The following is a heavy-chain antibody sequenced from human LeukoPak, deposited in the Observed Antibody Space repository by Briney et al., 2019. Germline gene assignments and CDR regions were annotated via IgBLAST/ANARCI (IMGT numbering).Heavy chain of an antibody. V-gene: IGHV3-23*01. Sequence: GGTLRLSCAASGFTFSSYGMSWVRQAPGKGLEWVSAISGSGGSTYYADSVKGRFTISRDNAKNSLYLQMNSLRAEDTAVYYCARVGSSGWYGGDDYWGQGTLVTVSS. CDR3: ARVGSSGWYGGDDY. D-gene: IGHD6-19*01. CDR2: ISGSGGST. CDR1: GFTFSSYG. J-gene: IGHJ4*02.